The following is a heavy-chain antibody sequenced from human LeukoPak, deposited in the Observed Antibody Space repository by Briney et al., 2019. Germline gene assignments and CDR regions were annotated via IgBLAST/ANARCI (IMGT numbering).Heavy chain of an antibody. J-gene: IGHJ4*02. Sequence: PSETLSLTCTVSGGSISSSSYYWGWIRQPPGKGLEWIASLSYTGSTYYTPSLKSRVTMSLDTSKNQFSLKLNSVTVADTAVYYCARGIGAADFWGQGTLVTVSS. D-gene: IGHD3-16*01. CDR2: LSYTGST. CDR3: ARGIGAADF. V-gene: IGHV4-39*07. CDR1: GGSISSSSYY.